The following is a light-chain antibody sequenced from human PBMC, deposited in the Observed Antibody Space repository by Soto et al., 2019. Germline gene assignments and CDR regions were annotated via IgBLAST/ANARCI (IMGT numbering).Light chain of an antibody. CDR3: QQYGSSPPIT. J-gene: IGKJ5*01. CDR1: QNVGSDY. CDR2: GAS. Sequence: EIVLTQSPGTLSLSPGERATLSCRASQNVGSDYLAWYQQKPGQAPRLLIYGASSRAAGIPDRFSGSGSGTEFTLTISSLQSEDFAVYYCQQYGSSPPITFGQGTRLEIK. V-gene: IGKV3-20*01.